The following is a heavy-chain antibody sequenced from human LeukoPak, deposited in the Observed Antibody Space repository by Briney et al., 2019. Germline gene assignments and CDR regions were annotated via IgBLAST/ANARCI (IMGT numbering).Heavy chain of an antibody. J-gene: IGHJ4*02. Sequence: GGSLRLSCAASGFTFNYYWMSWVRHAPGKGLEWVANIKQDGSEKYYADSVKGRFTIARDNAKNSLYLQMNSLRAEDTAVYYCTTIYCTNGVCYYFDDWGQGTLVTVSS. V-gene: IGHV3-7*01. D-gene: IGHD2-8*01. CDR2: IKQDGSEK. CDR3: TTIYCTNGVCYYFDD. CDR1: GFTFNYYW.